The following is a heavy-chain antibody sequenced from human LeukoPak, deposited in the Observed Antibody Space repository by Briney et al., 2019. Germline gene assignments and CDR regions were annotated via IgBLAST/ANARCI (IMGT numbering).Heavy chain of an antibody. J-gene: IGHJ4*02. D-gene: IGHD1-26*01. Sequence: GGSLRLSCAASGFTFDDYGMSWVRQAPGKGLEWVSGINWNGGSTGYADSVKGRFTISRDNAKNSLYLQMNSLSAEDTALYHCARDDSGTIDYWGQGTLVTVSS. CDR2: INWNGGST. CDR3: ARDDSGTIDY. V-gene: IGHV3-20*01. CDR1: GFTFDDYG.